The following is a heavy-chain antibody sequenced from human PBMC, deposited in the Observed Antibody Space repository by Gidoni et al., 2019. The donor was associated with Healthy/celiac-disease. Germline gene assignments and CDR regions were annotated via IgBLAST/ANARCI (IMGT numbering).Heavy chain of an antibody. D-gene: IGHD3-16*02. Sequence: QVQLVESGGGVVQPGRSLRLSCAASGFTFSSYGMHWVRQAPGKGLAWVAVIWYDGRNKYYADSVKGRFTISRDNSKNTLYLQMNSLRAEDTAVYYCARVFPRPHMITFGGVIAGIDYWGQGTLVTVSS. CDR1: GFTFSSYG. CDR2: IWYDGRNK. J-gene: IGHJ4*02. V-gene: IGHV3-33*01. CDR3: ARVFPRPHMITFGGVIAGIDY.